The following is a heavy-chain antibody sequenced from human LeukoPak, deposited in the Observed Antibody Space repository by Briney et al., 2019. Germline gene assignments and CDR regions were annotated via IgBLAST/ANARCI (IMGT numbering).Heavy chain of an antibody. CDR2: IKQDGSEK. CDR1: GLTFSSYW. J-gene: IGHJ4*02. CDR3: ASRTYYDFWSGYSPFDY. D-gene: IGHD3-3*01. Sequence: GGSLRLSCAASGLTFSSYWMSWVRQAPGKGLEWVANIKQDGSEKYYVDSVKGRFTISRDNAKNSLYLQMNSLRAEDTAVYYCASRTYYDFWSGYSPFDYWGQGTLVTVSS. V-gene: IGHV3-7*01.